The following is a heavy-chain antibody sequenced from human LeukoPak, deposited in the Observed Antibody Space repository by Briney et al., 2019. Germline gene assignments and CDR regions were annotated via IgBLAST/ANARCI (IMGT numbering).Heavy chain of an antibody. V-gene: IGHV4-38-2*02. Sequence: PSETLSLTCTVSGYSISSGYYWGWIRQPPGKGLQWIGGIYHSGSTYSNPSLKSRVTISVDTSKNQFCLKLSSVTAADTAVYYCARANYDFWSGYYPLDYWGQGTLVTVSS. CDR1: GYSISSGYY. J-gene: IGHJ4*02. D-gene: IGHD3-3*01. CDR2: IYHSGST. CDR3: ARANYDFWSGYYPLDY.